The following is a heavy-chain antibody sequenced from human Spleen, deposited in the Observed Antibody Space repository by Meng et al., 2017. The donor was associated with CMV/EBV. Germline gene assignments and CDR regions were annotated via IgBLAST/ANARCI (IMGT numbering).Heavy chain of an antibody. CDR3: ARDRVVVVPAAIMGRAYYYYYGMDV. CDR2: IKQDGSEK. Sequence: GGSLRLSCVVSGCTFSNYWMNWVRQAPGKGLEWVANIKQDGSEKYYVDSVKGRFTISRDNAKNSLYLQMNSLRAEDTAVYYCARDRVVVVPAAIMGRAYYYYYGMDVWGQGTTVTVSS. D-gene: IGHD2-2*01. J-gene: IGHJ6*02. CDR1: GCTFSNYW. V-gene: IGHV3-7*01.